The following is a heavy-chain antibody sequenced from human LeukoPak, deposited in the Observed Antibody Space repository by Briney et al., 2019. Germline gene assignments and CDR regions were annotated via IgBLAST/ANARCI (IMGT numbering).Heavy chain of an antibody. CDR3: ATDFRPYYYGSGSYSSDY. D-gene: IGHD3-10*01. V-gene: IGHV1-24*01. CDR1: GYTFTSQG. J-gene: IGHJ4*02. CDR2: FDPEDGET. Sequence: GASVKVSCKASGYTFTSQGISWVRQAPGQGLEWMGGFDPEDGETIYAQKFQGRVTMTEDTSTDTAYMELSSLRSEDTAVYYCATDFRPYYYGSGSYSSDYWGQGTLVTVSS.